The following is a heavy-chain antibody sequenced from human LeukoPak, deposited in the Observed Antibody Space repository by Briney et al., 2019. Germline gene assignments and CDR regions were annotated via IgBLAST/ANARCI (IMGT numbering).Heavy chain of an antibody. J-gene: IGHJ4*02. V-gene: IGHV4-34*01. CDR1: GGSFSGYY. Sequence: PSETLSLTCAVYGGSFSGYYWSWIRQPPGKGLEWIGEINHSGSTNYNPSLKSRVTISVDTSKNQFSLKLSSVTAADTAVYYCAGRAYYYGSGSYHAFDYWGQGTLVTVSS. CDR3: AGRAYYYGSGSYHAFDY. CDR2: INHSGST. D-gene: IGHD3-10*01.